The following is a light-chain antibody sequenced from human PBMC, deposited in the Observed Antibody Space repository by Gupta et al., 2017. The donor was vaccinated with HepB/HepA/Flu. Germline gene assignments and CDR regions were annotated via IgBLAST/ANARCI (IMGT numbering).Light chain of an antibody. V-gene: IGLV5-45*02. CDR1: XGXXVGTYR. J-gene: IGLJ3*02. CDR3: MIWHSSAWV. Sequence: GAXXXLTCXXRXGXXVGTYRIYWYQQKPGSPPQYLLRYKSDSDKQQGSGVPSRFSGSKDASANAGILLISGLQSEDEADYYCMIWHSSAWVFGGGTKLTVL. CDR2: YKSDSDK.